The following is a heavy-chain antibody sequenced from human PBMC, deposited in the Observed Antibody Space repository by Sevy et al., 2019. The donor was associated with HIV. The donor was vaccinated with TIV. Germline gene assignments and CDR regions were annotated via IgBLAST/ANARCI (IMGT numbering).Heavy chain of an antibody. CDR3: ARPMLPWFGELLYYDY. CDR2: ISSSSSYI. Sequence: GGSLRLSCAASGFTFSSYSMNWVRQAPGKGLEWVSSISSSSSYIYYADSVKGRFTISRDNAKNSLYLQMNSLRAEDTAVYYCARPMLPWFGELLYYDYWGQGTLVTVSS. V-gene: IGHV3-21*01. D-gene: IGHD3-10*01. J-gene: IGHJ4*02. CDR1: GFTFSSYS.